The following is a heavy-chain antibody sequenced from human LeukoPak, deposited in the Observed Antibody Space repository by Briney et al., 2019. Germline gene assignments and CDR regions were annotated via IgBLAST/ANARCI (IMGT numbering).Heavy chain of an antibody. J-gene: IGHJ4*02. V-gene: IGHV1-8*01. CDR1: GYTFTCYD. CDR3: ARGSGYSYGWDY. CDR2: MNPNSGNT. D-gene: IGHD5-18*01. Sequence: GASVKVSCKASGYTFTCYDINWVRHATGQGLEWMGWMNPNSGNTGYAQKFQGRVTMTRNTSISTAYMELSSLRSEDTAVYYCARGSGYSYGWDYWGQGTLVTVSS.